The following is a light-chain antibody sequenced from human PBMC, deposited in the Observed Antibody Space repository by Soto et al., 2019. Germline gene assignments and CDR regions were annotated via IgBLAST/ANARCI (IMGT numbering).Light chain of an antibody. CDR2: EVS. CDR1: SSDVGGYNY. V-gene: IGLV2-14*01. CDR3: SSYTSSSTIV. J-gene: IGLJ1*01. Sequence: QSALTQPASVSGSPGQSITISCTGTSSDVGGYNYVSWYQQHPGKAPKLMIYEVSNRPSGVSNRFSGSKSGNTASLTISGLQAEDEADYYCSSYTSSSTIVFGTGNKVTVL.